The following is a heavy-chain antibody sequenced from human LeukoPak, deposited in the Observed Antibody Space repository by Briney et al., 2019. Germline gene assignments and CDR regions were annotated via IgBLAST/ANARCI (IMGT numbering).Heavy chain of an antibody. CDR2: INGGSSYI. V-gene: IGHV3-21*01. Sequence: GGSLRLSCAASGFIFRSYIMNWVRQAPGKGLEWVSSINGGSSYIYYADSVKGRFTISRDNAKNSLYLQMNSLRAEDTAVYYCARGGRFLDYWGQGTLVTVSS. CDR1: GFIFRSYI. D-gene: IGHD3-3*01. J-gene: IGHJ4*02. CDR3: ARGGRFLDY.